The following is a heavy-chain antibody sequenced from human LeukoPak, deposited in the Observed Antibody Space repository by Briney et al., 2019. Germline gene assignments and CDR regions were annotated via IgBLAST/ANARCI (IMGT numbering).Heavy chain of an antibody. J-gene: IGHJ4*02. V-gene: IGHV1-69-2*01. Sequence: GASVKVSCKASGYTFTDYYMHWVQQAPGKGLEWMGRVDPEDGETIYAEKFQGRVTITADTSTDTAYMELSSLRSEDTAVYYCATASSGYDSYFDYWGQGTLVTVSS. CDR2: VDPEDGET. CDR1: GYTFTDYY. CDR3: ATASSGYDSYFDY. D-gene: IGHD5-12*01.